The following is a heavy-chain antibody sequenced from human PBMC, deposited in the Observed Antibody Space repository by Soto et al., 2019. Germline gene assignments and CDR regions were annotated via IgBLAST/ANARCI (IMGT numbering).Heavy chain of an antibody. Sequence: SETLSLTCTVSGGSISSYYWSWIRQPPGKGLEWIGYIYHSGSTYYNPSLKSRVTISVDRSKNQFSLKLSSVTAADTAVYYCVRSEATALDYWGQGTLVTVSS. CDR2: IYHSGST. V-gene: IGHV4-59*12. CDR1: GGSISSYY. CDR3: VRSEATALDY. J-gene: IGHJ4*02.